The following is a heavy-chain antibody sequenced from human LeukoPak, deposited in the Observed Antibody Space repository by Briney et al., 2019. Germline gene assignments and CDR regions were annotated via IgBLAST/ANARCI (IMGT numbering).Heavy chain of an antibody. CDR1: GFTFSSYG. J-gene: IGHJ5*02. V-gene: IGHV3-23*01. CDR2: ISGSGGST. D-gene: IGHD2-15*01. CDR3: AKEDIVVVVAGRFDP. Sequence: GGTLRLSCAASGFTFSSYGMSWVRQAPGKGLEWVSVISGSGGSTYYADSVKGRFTISRDNSKNTLYLQMNSLRAEDTAVYYCAKEDIVVVVAGRFDPWGQGTLVTVSS.